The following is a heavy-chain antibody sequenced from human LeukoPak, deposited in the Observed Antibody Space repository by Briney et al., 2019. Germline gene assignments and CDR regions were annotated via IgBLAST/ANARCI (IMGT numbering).Heavy chain of an antibody. CDR2: LSAYNGNT. CDR3: ARRVAVARRDAFDI. V-gene: IGHV1-18*01. D-gene: IGHD6-19*01. CDR1: GYTFTRYG. Sequence: ASVKVSCKASGYTFTRYGISWGRQAAGQGLGWRGWLSAYNGNTNYAQKLQGRVTLSTDTSTGTAYMEVRSLRSDDTAVYYCARRVAVARRDAFDIWGQGPMVTVSS. J-gene: IGHJ3*02.